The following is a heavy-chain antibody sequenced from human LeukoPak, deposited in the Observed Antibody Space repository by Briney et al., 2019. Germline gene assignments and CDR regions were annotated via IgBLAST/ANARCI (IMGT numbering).Heavy chain of an antibody. J-gene: IGHJ4*02. Sequence: ASVKVSCKASGYTFTGYYMHWVRQAPGQGLEWMGWINPNSGGTNYAQKFQGRVTMTRDTSISTAYMELSRLRSDDTAVYYCARVSIVVAPAATRGFDYWGQGTLVTVSS. D-gene: IGHD2-2*01. CDR3: ARVSIVVAPAATRGFDY. CDR2: INPNSGGT. V-gene: IGHV1-2*02. CDR1: GYTFTGYY.